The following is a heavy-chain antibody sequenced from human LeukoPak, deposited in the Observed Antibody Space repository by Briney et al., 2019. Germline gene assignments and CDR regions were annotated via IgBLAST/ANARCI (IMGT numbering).Heavy chain of an antibody. CDR3: AKGDTTMVWLGVGY. CDR1: GFTFSSYA. V-gene: IGHV3-23*01. Sequence: GGSLRLSCAASGFTFSSYAMSWVRQAPGKGLEWVSAISGSGGSTYYADSVKGRFTISRDNSKTTLFLQMNSLRAEDTAVYYCAKGDTTMVWLGVGYWGQGTLVTVSS. CDR2: ISGSGGST. D-gene: IGHD5-18*01. J-gene: IGHJ4*02.